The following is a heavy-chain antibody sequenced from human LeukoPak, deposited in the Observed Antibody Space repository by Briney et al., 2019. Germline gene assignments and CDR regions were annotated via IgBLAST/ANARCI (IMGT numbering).Heavy chain of an antibody. D-gene: IGHD3-22*01. V-gene: IGHV1-18*01. Sequence: ASVKVSCKASGYTFTSYGISWVRQAPGQGLEWMGWISAYNGNTNDTQKIQGRVTMTTDTSTSTDYMELRSLRSDATAVYYCARGDYYDSSGYGYYYYYGMDVWGQGTTVTVSS. CDR3: ARGDYYDSSGYGYYYYYGMDV. CDR2: ISAYNGNT. CDR1: GYTFTSYG. J-gene: IGHJ6*02.